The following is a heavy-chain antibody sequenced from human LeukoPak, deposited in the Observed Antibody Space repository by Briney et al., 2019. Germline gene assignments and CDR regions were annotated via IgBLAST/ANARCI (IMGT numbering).Heavy chain of an antibody. Sequence: ASVKVSCKVSGYTLTELSMHWVRQAPGKGLEWMGGFDPEDGETIYAQKFQGRVTMTEDTSTDTAYMELSSLRSEDTVVYYCATVVAAAGSNNQGGGHNWFDPWGQGTLVTVSS. J-gene: IGHJ5*02. CDR2: FDPEDGET. V-gene: IGHV1-24*01. CDR3: ATVVAAAGSNNQGGGHNWFDP. CDR1: GYTLTELS. D-gene: IGHD6-13*01.